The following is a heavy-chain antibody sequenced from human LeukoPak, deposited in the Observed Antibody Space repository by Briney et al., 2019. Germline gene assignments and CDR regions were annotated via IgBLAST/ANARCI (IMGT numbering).Heavy chain of an antibody. V-gene: IGHV3-7*02. Sequence: GGSLRLSCVASGFTFSSDWMGWVRQAPGKGLEWVANIKEDGSEKYYVDSLRGRFTISRDNAKNSLYLQLNSLRAEDTAVYYCATHRGYTSGYFDDWGQGTVVTVSS. CDR1: GFTFSSDW. D-gene: IGHD5-18*01. J-gene: IGHJ4*02. CDR3: ATHRGYTSGYFDD. CDR2: IKEDGSEK.